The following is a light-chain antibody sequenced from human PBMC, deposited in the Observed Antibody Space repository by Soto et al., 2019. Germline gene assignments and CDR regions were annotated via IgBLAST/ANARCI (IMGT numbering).Light chain of an antibody. CDR2: DAS. J-gene: IGKJ5*01. Sequence: DVQMTQSPSSLSASVGDRVTITCQASQDINNYLNWYQQKPGKAPKLLIYDASNLETGVPTRFTGSGSGTHFTFTISSLQPEDIATYFCQQYDFLVTFGQGKRLEIQ. CDR1: QDINNY. V-gene: IGKV1-33*01. CDR3: QQYDFLVT.